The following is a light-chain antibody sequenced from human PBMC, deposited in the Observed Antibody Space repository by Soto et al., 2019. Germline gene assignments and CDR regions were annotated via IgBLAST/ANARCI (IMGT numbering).Light chain of an antibody. CDR1: QSVSSY. CDR3: QQRSNSPPYT. V-gene: IGKV3-11*01. CDR2: DAS. J-gene: IGKJ2*01. Sequence: EIVLTQSPATLSLSPGERATLSCRASQSVSSYLAWYQQKPGQAPRLLIYDASNRATGIPARFSGSGSGTGFNLTISSLEPEDFAVYYCQQRSNSPPYTFGQGTKLEIK.